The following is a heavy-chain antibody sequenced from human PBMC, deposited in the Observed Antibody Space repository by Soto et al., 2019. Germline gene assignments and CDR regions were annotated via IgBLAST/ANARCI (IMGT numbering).Heavy chain of an antibody. Sequence: GASVKVSCKASGYTFTSYYMHWVRQAPGQGLEWMGGIIPIFGTANYAQKFQGRVMITADESTSTAYMELSSLRSEDTAVYYCAREGVRIQLLQYYFDYWGQGTLVTVSS. CDR1: GYTFTSYY. V-gene: IGHV1-69*13. J-gene: IGHJ4*02. CDR2: IIPIFGTA. CDR3: AREGVRIQLLQYYFDY. D-gene: IGHD5-18*01.